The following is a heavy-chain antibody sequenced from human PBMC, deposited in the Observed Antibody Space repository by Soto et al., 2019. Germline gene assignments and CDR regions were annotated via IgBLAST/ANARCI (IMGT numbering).Heavy chain of an antibody. J-gene: IGHJ4*02. D-gene: IGHD6-13*01. CDR2: ISWNSGSI. CDR1: GFTFDDYA. Sequence: PGGSLRLSCAASGFTFDDYAMHWVRQAPGKGLEWVSGISWNSGSIGYADSVKGRFTISRDNAKNSLYLQMNSLRAEDTALYYCGKGRYSSSWPPADYWGQGTLVTVSS. CDR3: GKGRYSSSWPPADY. V-gene: IGHV3-9*01.